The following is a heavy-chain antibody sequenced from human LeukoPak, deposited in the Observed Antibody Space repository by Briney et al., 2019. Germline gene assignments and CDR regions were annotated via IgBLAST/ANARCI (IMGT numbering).Heavy chain of an antibody. J-gene: IGHJ6*02. V-gene: IGHV4-59*01. CDR1: GGSISSYY. CDR2: IYYSGST. CDR3: ARKPPVMKGLYYYGMDV. Sequence: SETLSLTCTVSGGSISSYYWSWIRQPPGKGLEWIGYIYYSGSTNYNPSLKSRVTISVDTSKNQFSLKLSSVTAADTAVYYCARKPPVMKGLYYYGMDVWGQGTTVTVSS. D-gene: IGHD2-21*01.